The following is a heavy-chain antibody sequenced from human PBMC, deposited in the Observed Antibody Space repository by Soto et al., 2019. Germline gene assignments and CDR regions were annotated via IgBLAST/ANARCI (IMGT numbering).Heavy chain of an antibody. Sequence: GASVKVSCKASGYTFTSYAMHWVRQAPGQRLEWMGWINAGNGNTKYSQKFQGRVTITAGKSTSTAYMELSSLRSEDTAVYYCATARTSGDSSGYFPNDYWGQGTLV. CDR1: GYTFTSYA. J-gene: IGHJ4*02. D-gene: IGHD3-22*01. CDR2: INAGNGNT. V-gene: IGHV1-3*01. CDR3: ATARTSGDSSGYFPNDY.